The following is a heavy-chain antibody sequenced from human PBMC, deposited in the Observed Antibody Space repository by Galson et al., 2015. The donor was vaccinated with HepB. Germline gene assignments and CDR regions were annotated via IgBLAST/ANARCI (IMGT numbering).Heavy chain of an antibody. CDR2: ISYDGSNK. D-gene: IGHD5-12*01. CDR3: ARDRGWLQFDS. V-gene: IGHV3-30-3*01. J-gene: IGHJ4*02. CDR1: GFTFSSYA. Sequence: SLRLSCAASGFTFSSYAMHWVRQAPGKGLEWVAVISYDGSNKYYADSVKGRFTISRDNSKNTLYLQMNSLRAEDTAVYYCARDRGWLQFDSWGQGTLVAVSS.